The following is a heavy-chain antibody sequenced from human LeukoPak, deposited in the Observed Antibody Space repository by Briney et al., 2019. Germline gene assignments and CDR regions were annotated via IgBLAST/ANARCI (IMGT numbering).Heavy chain of an antibody. CDR1: GGTFSSYA. J-gene: IGHJ4*02. CDR3: AREQSGSYYGYFDY. CDR2: IIPILGMA. V-gene: IGHV1-69*04. D-gene: IGHD1-26*01. Sequence: SVKVSCKASGGTFSSYAISWVRQAPGQGLEWMGWIIPILGMANYAQKFQGRVTITADKSASTAYMELRSLRSDDTAVSYCAREQSGSYYGYFDYWGQGTLVTVSS.